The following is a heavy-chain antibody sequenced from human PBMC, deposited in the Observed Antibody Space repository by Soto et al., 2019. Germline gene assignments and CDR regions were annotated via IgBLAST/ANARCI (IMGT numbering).Heavy chain of an antibody. D-gene: IGHD5-18*01. Sequence: QVQLVQSGAEVKKPGSSVKVSCKASGGTFSSYAISWVRQAPGQGLEWMGGIIPIFGTANYAQKFQGRVTMTADESAGTAYMELSSRRSEDTAVYYCAREPRGYSYGYRMYYFDYWGQGTLVTVSS. J-gene: IGHJ4*02. V-gene: IGHV1-69*12. CDR2: IIPIFGTA. CDR1: GGTFSSYA. CDR3: AREPRGYSYGYRMYYFDY.